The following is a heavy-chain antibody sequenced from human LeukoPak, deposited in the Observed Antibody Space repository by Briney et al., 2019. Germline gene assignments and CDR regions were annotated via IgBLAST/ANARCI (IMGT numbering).Heavy chain of an antibody. Sequence: SETLSLTCTVSGGSISAYYWTWIRQPPGKGLEWIGNIYTSGSTNYNPSLQSRVTISVDTSKNQFFLKLNSVTAADTGVYHCARRGSSGSPEVLWGQGTLVTVSS. CDR1: GGSISAYY. CDR3: ARRGSSGSPEVL. V-gene: IGHV4-4*09. D-gene: IGHD6-19*01. CDR2: IYTSGST. J-gene: IGHJ4*02.